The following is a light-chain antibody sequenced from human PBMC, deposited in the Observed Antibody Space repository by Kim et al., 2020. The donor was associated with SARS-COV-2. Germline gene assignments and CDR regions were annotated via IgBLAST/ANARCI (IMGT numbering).Light chain of an antibody. CDR2: KAS. CDR1: QSISTW. J-gene: IGKJ1*01. V-gene: IGKV1-5*03. Sequence: DIQMTQSPSTLSASVGDRITITCRASQSISTWLAWYQQKPGKAPKLLIYKASSLESGVPSRFSGSGSGTEFTLTISSLQPDDFATYYCQQYSNSWTFGQGTKLEI. CDR3: QQYSNSWT.